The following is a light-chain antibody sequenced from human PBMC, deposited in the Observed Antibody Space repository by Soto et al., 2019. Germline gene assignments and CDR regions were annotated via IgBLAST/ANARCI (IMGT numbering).Light chain of an antibody. Sequence: QSVLTQPPSVSGAPGQRVTISCTGSSSNIGAGYDVHWYQQLPETAPKLLISNNNNRPSGVPDRFSGSKSGTSASLAITGVQAVDEADYYCQSYDSSLSAPVFGGGTKLT. CDR3: QSYDSSLSAPV. J-gene: IGLJ2*01. CDR2: NNN. V-gene: IGLV1-40*01. CDR1: SSNIGAGYD.